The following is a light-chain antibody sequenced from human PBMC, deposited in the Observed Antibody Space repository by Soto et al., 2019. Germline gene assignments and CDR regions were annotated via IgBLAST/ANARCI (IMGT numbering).Light chain of an antibody. CDR2: DAS. Sequence: DIQMTQSPSSLSASVGDRVTITCQASQDISNYLNWYQQKPGKAPKLLIYDASNLETGVPSRFSGSGSGTEFTFTISSLQPEDIATYYCQQYDNLPIIFGQGTRLEIK. CDR1: QDISNY. V-gene: IGKV1-33*01. CDR3: QQYDNLPII. J-gene: IGKJ5*01.